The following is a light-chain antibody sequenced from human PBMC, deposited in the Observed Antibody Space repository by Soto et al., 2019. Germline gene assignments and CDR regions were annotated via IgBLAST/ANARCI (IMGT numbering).Light chain of an antibody. Sequence: DIQLTQSPSFLSASVGDRVTITCRASQGFNDYLAWYQQKPGKAPKLLIYAASTLQSEVPSRFSGSASGTEFTLTISSLQPEDFATYYCLQFNTSPHTFGGGTKVEVK. CDR2: AAS. CDR3: LQFNTSPHT. CDR1: QGFNDY. V-gene: IGKV1-9*01. J-gene: IGKJ4*01.